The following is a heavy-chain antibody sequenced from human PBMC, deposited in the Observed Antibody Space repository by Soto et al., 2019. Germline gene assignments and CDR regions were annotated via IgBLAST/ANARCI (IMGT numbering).Heavy chain of an antibody. Sequence: QVQLVQSGTEVKKPGSSVAVSCQASAGTFNNHSLSWVRQAPGQGLEWMGRSIPIVGRADYSQKFQGRLTLTVDKSTSTADMELSSRTSEDTAVYYCVIDLGYFDFWGQGTLVTVSS. D-gene: IGHD2-15*01. CDR2: SIPIVGRA. J-gene: IGHJ4*02. V-gene: IGHV1-69*02. CDR1: AGTFNNHS. CDR3: VIDLGYFDF.